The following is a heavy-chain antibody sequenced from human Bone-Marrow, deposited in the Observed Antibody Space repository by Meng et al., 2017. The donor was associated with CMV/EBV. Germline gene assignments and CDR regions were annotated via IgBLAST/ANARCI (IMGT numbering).Heavy chain of an antibody. CDR2: IYYSGST. V-gene: IGHV4-59*01. D-gene: IGHD3-3*01. CDR3: VRDVYYDFWSGYYTGIGYYGMDV. Sequence: SGTLSLTCTASGCSISSYYWSWIRQPPGKGLEWIGYIYYSGSTNYNPSLKSRVTISVDTSKNQFSLKLSSVTAAETDVYYCVRDVYYDFWSGYYTGIGYYGMDVWGQGTMVTVSS. J-gene: IGHJ6*02. CDR1: GCSISSYY.